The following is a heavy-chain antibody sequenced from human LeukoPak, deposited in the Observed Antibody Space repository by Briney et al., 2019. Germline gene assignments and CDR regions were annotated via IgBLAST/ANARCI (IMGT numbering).Heavy chain of an antibody. Sequence: SGPTLVNPIETLTLTCTFSGFSLSTSGVGVGWIRQPPGKALEWLALIYWDDDKRYIPSLKSRLTITKVTSTNQVVLAMTNMDPVDTGTYYCAHRRGGYNWNHGDFDYWGQGTLVTVSS. J-gene: IGHJ4*02. V-gene: IGHV2-5*02. CDR3: AHRRGGYNWNHGDFDY. CDR2: IYWDDDK. D-gene: IGHD1-14*01. CDR1: GFSLSTSGVG.